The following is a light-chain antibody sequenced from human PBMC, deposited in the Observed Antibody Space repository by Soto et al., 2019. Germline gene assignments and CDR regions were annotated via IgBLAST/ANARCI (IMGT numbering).Light chain of an antibody. V-gene: IGLV2-23*01. CDR1: SSDVGSYNL. J-gene: IGLJ2*01. CDR2: EGS. CDR3: CSYAGSSTDV. Sequence: QSALTQPASVSGSPGQSITISCTGTSSDVGSYNLVSWYQQHPGKAPKLMIYEGSRRPSGVSNRFSASKSGNTASLTISGLQAEDEADYYCCSYAGSSTDVFGGGTKVTVL.